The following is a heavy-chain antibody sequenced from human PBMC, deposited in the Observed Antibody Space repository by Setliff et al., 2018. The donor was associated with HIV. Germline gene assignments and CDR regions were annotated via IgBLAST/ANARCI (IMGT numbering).Heavy chain of an antibody. CDR1: GFTFSNYG. CDR3: ARDVKGYIYGSTYWYFDL. J-gene: IGHJ2*01. Sequence: GGSLRLSCAASGFTFSNYGMTWVRQAPGKGLEWVSHINSDGSSTSYADSVKGRFTISRDNAKNTLFLQMNSLRAEDTAVYYCARDVKGYIYGSTYWYFDLWGRGTLVTVSS. CDR2: INSDGSST. V-gene: IGHV3-74*01. D-gene: IGHD5-18*01.